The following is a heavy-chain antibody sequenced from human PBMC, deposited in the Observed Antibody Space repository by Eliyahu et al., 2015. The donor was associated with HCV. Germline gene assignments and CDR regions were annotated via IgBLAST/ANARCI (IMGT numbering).Heavy chain of an antibody. J-gene: IGHJ6*02. Sequence: QVQLQQWXAGXLKXSETLSLTCAVYGGSFSGYYWSWIRQPPGKGLEGIGEINHSGSTNYNPSLKSRVTISVDTSKNQFSLKLSSVTAADTAVYYCARRWFGELSAYYYYYGMDVWGQGTTVTVSS. CDR2: INHSGST. V-gene: IGHV4-34*01. CDR1: GGSFSGYY. D-gene: IGHD3-10*01. CDR3: ARRWFGELSAYYYYYGMDV.